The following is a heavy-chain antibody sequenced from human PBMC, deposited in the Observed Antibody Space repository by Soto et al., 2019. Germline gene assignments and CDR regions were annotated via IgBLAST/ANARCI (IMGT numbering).Heavy chain of an antibody. V-gene: IGHV1-3*01. D-gene: IGHD3-10*01. CDR3: ARGGLWFGELSYYYYGMDV. CDR1: GYTFTSYA. Sequence: QVQLVQSGAEVKKPGASVKVSCKASGYTFTSYAMHWVRQAPGQRLEWMGWINAGNGNTKYSQKFQGRVTITRDTSASTAYMELSSLRSEDTAVYYCARGGLWFGELSYYYYGMDVWGQGTTVTVSS. CDR2: INAGNGNT. J-gene: IGHJ6*02.